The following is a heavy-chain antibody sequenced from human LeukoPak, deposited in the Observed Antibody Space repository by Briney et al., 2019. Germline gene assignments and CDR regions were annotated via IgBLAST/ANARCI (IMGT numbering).Heavy chain of an antibody. Sequence: PGGSLRLSCAAFGFTFSSYAMHWVRQAPGKGLEWVAIISYDGSNKYYADSVKGRFTISRDNSKNTLYVQMKSLRAEDTAVYYCAREIVVVDIWGQGTLVTVSS. J-gene: IGHJ4*02. CDR1: GFTFSSYA. CDR2: ISYDGSNK. V-gene: IGHV3-30-3*01. CDR3: AREIVVVDI. D-gene: IGHD1-26*01.